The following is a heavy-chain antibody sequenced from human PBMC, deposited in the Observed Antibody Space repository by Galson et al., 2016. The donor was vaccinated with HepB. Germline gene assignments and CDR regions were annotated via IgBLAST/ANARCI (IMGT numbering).Heavy chain of an antibody. D-gene: IGHD3-10*01. CDR2: IWSDGTNK. CDR1: GFTISGYA. CDR3: ARDFRHGSGSYSPRYYYGMDV. J-gene: IGHJ6*02. V-gene: IGHV3-33*01. Sequence: SLRLSCAASGFTISGYALHWVRQAPGKGLEWVAVIWSDGTNKNYGDSVKGRFTISRENSMNTLYLQMHSLRADDTAMYYCARDFRHGSGSYSPRYYYGMDVWGQGTTVTVPS.